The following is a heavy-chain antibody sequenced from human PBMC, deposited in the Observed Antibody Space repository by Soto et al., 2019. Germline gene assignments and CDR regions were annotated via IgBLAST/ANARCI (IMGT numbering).Heavy chain of an antibody. CDR1: GFTFSTYW. CDR2: IKSDGSST. CDR3: ARIPNYDVLTHYIDV. J-gene: IGHJ6*03. Sequence: GGSLRLSCAASGFTFSTYWMYWVRQAPGKGLVWVSRIKSDGSSTSYADSVKGRFTISRDNAKNTLYLQMNSLRAEDTAVYYCARIPNYDVLTHYIDVWGKGTTVTVSS. V-gene: IGHV3-74*01. D-gene: IGHD3-9*01.